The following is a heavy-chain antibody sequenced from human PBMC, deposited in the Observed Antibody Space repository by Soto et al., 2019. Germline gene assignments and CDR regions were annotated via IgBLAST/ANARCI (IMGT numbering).Heavy chain of an antibody. CDR1: GFSLSTGVG. V-gene: IGHV2-5*02. CDR2: IYWDDDK. D-gene: IGHD3-10*01. J-gene: IGHJ4*02. Sequence: QITLKESGPTLVKPTHTLTLTCTFSGFSLSTGVGVGWIRQPPGKALGRLALIYWDDDKRYSASLKSRLTSTKETAKSQVGLIMSNMDPVDTARYDGAQKAYYGSGSLDYWGQGILVTVSS. CDR3: AQKAYYGSGSLDY.